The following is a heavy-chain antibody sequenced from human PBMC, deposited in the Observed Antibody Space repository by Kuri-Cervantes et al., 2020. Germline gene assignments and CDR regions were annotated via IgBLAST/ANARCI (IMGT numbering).Heavy chain of an antibody. J-gene: IGHJ4*02. CDR1: GFTFSSYE. CDR2: ISSSGRTI. CDR3: ARAASAGHVDY. D-gene: IGHD4/OR15-4a*01. V-gene: IGHV3-48*03. Sequence: GESLKISCAASGFTFSSYEMNWVRQAPGKGLEWVSYISSSGRTIYYADSVKGRFIFSRDESKNTLYLQMNSLRAEDTAVYYCARAASAGHVDYWGQGTLVTVSS.